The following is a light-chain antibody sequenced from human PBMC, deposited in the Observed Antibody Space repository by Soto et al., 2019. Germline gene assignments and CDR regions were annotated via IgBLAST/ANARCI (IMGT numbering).Light chain of an antibody. Sequence: DIQMTQSPSTLSASVGARVTITCRASQSINSWLAWYQQKPGRAPKLLIYKASSLESGVPSWFSGRGSGTERTLTISRLQPYDFATYYCQQETGYSTFGKGTKVEIK. CDR3: QQETGYST. CDR2: KAS. CDR1: QSINSW. V-gene: IGKV1-5*03. J-gene: IGKJ1*01.